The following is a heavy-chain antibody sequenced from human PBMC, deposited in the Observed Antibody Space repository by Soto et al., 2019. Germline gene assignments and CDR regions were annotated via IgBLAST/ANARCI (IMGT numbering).Heavy chain of an antibody. Sequence: SEAWPVRCSGYGESLSGCSWTLFRQPPGKGLEWIGEISHSGSTNYNPSLKSRLTISVDTSKNQFSLKLSSVTAADTAVYYCARGPWLRSSFDSWGQGTLVTVS. J-gene: IGHJ4*02. CDR1: GESLSGCS. V-gene: IGHV4-34*01. CDR3: ARGPWLRSSFDS. CDR2: ISHSGST. D-gene: IGHD5-12*01.